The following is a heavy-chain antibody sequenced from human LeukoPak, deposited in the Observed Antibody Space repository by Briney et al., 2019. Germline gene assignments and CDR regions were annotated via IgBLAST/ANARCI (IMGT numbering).Heavy chain of an antibody. V-gene: IGHV3-20*04. CDR2: INWNGGST. CDR3: AINSGYDYGRRGGFDY. CDR1: GFTFDDYG. D-gene: IGHD5-12*01. J-gene: IGHJ4*02. Sequence: GGSLRLSCAASGFTFDDYGMSWVRQAPGKGLEWVSGINWNGGSTGYADSVKGRFTISRDNAKNSLYLQMNSLRAEDTALYYCAINSGYDYGRRGGFDYWGQGTLVTVSS.